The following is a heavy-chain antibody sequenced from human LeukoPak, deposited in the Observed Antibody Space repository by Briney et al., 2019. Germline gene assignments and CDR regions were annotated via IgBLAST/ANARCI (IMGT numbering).Heavy chain of an antibody. D-gene: IGHD1-1*01. CDR2: IREDGSDT. CDR3: ATTWAPFDY. Sequence: GGSLRLSCAASGFSFSTYWMSWVRQAPGKGLEWVANIREDGSDTYYVDSVKGRFTISRDNAKDSLFLQMNSLRADDTAVYYCATTWAPFDYWGQETLVTVSS. CDR1: GFSFSTYW. J-gene: IGHJ4*02. V-gene: IGHV3-7*01.